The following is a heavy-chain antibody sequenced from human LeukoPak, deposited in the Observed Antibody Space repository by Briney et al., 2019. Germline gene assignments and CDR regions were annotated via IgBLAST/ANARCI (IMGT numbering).Heavy chain of an antibody. J-gene: IGHJ4*02. CDR3: ARDSVPWELLDNFDY. CDR1: GFTFSSYS. D-gene: IGHD1-26*01. Sequence: KSGGSLRLSCAASGFTFSSYSMNWVRQAPGKGLEWVSSISSSSSYIYYADSVKGRFTISRDNAKNSLYLQMNSLRAEDTAVYYCARDSVPWELLDNFDYWGQGTLVTVSS. V-gene: IGHV3-21*01. CDR2: ISSSSSYI.